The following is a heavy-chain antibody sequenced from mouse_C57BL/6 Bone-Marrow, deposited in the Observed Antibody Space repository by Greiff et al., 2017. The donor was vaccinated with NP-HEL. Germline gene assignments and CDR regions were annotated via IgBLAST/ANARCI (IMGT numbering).Heavy chain of an antibody. CDR2: ISDGGGYT. J-gene: IGHJ2*01. CDR3: ARREPYFDY. CDR1: GFTFSSYA. Sequence: EVMLVESGGGLVKPGGSLKLSCAASGFTFSSYAMSWVRQTPEKRLEWVATISDGGGYTYYPDNVKGRFTISRDNAKNNLYLQMSHLKSEDTAMYYCARREPYFDYWGQGTTLTVSS. V-gene: IGHV5-4*03.